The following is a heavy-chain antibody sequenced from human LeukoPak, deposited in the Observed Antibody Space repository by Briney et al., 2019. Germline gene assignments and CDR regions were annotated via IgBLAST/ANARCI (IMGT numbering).Heavy chain of an antibody. Sequence: SETLSLTCTVSGGSISSYYWSWIRQPPGKGLEWIGYIYYSGSTNYNPSLKSRVTMSVDTSRNQFSLKLSSVTAADTAVYYCARSGGDFWGQGTLVTVSS. CDR3: ARSGGDF. CDR2: IYYSGST. D-gene: IGHD3-3*01. CDR1: GGSISSYY. J-gene: IGHJ4*02. V-gene: IGHV4-59*12.